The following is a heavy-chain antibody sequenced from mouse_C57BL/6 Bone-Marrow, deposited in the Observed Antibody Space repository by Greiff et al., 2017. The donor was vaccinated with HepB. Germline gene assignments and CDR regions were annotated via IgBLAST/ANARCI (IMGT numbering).Heavy chain of an antibody. CDR1: GYSITSGYY. CDR3: ARKGVYYYAMDY. J-gene: IGHJ4*01. Sequence: EVHLVESGPGLVKPSQSLSLTCSVTGYSITSGYYWNWIRQFPGNKLEWMGYISYDGSNNYNPSLKNRISITRDTSKNQFFLKLNSVTTEDTATYYCARKGVYYYAMDYWGQGTSVTVSS. CDR2: ISYDGSN. V-gene: IGHV3-6*01.